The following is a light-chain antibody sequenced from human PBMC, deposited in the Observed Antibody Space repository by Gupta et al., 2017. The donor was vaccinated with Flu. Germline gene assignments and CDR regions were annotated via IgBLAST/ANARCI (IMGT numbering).Light chain of an antibody. J-gene: IGKJ2*01. CDR1: QSISGW. CDR3: QPYNI. CDR2: RAS. V-gene: IGKV1-5*03. Sequence: DIQMTQSSSTLSASIGDRVTITCRASQSISGWLAWYQLKPGKAPKLLSYRASSLESGVPSRFSGSGSDTEFTRPRRSMESDDCGTNDSQPYNIFGQGTKMEIK.